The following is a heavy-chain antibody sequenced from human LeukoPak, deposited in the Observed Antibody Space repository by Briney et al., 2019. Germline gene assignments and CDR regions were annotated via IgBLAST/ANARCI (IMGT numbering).Heavy chain of an antibody. Sequence: PGGSLRLSCAASGFTFSSYSMNWVRQAPGKGLEWVSYISSSSGTIYYADSVKGRFTISRDNAKNSLYLQMNSLRAEDTAVYYCARVRYSSSWYFSYWGQGTLVTVSS. J-gene: IGHJ4*02. CDR2: ISSSSGTI. V-gene: IGHV3-48*01. CDR1: GFTFSSYS. D-gene: IGHD6-13*01. CDR3: ARVRYSSSWYFSY.